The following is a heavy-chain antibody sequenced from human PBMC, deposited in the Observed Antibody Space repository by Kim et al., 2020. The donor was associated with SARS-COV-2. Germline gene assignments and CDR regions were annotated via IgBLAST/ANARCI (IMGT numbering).Heavy chain of an antibody. CDR1: GYTFTSYG. Sequence: ASVKVSCKASGYTFTSYGISWVRQAPGQGLEWMGWISAYNGNTNYAQKLQGRVTMTTDTSTRAAYMELRSLRSDDTAVYYCARGLWFVELLFGYYYYYGMDVWGQGTTVTVSS. CDR3: ARGLWFVELLFGYYYYYGMDV. CDR2: ISAYNGNT. V-gene: IGHV1-18*01. J-gene: IGHJ6*02. D-gene: IGHD3-10*01.